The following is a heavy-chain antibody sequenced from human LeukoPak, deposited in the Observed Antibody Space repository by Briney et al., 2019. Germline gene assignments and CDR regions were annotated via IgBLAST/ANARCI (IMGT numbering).Heavy chain of an antibody. D-gene: IGHD3-22*01. CDR2: ISSSSSYI. V-gene: IGHV3-21*01. J-gene: IGHJ3*02. CDR3: AKPYDSSGYYLNFDAFDI. CDR1: GFTFSSYS. Sequence: GGSLRLSCAASGFTFSSYSMNWVRQAPGKGLEWVSSISSSSSYIYYADSVKGRFTISRDNAKNSLYLQMNSPRAEDTAVYYCAKPYDSSGYYLNFDAFDIWGQGTMVTVSS.